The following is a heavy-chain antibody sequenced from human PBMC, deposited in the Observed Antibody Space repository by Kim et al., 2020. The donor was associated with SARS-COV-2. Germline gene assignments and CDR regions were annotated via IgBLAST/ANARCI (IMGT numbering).Heavy chain of an antibody. Sequence: SPSFQGQVTSSADKSISTAYLQWSSLKASDTAMYYCARQGEYVGWFDPWGQGTLVTVSS. J-gene: IGHJ5*02. D-gene: IGHD3-16*01. CDR3: ARQGEYVGWFDP. V-gene: IGHV5-51*01.